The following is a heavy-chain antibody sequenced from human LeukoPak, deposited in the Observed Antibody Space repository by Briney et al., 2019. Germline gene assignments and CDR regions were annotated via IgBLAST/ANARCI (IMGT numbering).Heavy chain of an antibody. Sequence: SETLSLTCTVSGYSISSGYYWGWIRQPPGKGLEWIGSIYHSGSTYYNPSLKSRVTISVDTSKNQFSLKLSSVTAADTAVYYCAGDYSSSSYYYYYMDVWGKGTTVTISS. D-gene: IGHD6-13*01. CDR1: GYSISSGYY. J-gene: IGHJ6*03. V-gene: IGHV4-38-2*02. CDR2: IYHSGST. CDR3: AGDYSSSSYYYYYMDV.